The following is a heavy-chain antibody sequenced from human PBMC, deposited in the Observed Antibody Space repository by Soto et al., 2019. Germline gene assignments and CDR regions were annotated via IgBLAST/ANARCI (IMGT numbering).Heavy chain of an antibody. CDR3: ARETMVRREGDSL. CDR2: ISSSSSYI. CDR1: GFTFSSYS. J-gene: IGHJ4*02. Sequence: EVQLVESGGGLVKPGGSLRLSCAASGFTFSSYSMNWVRQAPGKGLEWVSSISSSSSYIYYADSVKGRFTISRDNAKNSLYLQMNSLRAEDTAVYYCARETMVRREGDSLWGQGTLVTVSS. V-gene: IGHV3-21*01. D-gene: IGHD3-10*01.